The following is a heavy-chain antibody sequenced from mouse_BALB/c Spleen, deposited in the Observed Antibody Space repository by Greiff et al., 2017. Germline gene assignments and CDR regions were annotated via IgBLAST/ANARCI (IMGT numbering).Heavy chain of an antibody. V-gene: IGHV5-6*01. CDR2: ISSGGSYT. CDR1: GFTFSSYG. D-gene: IGHD4-1*01. CDR3: AELGDYAMDY. J-gene: IGHJ4*01. Sequence: EVQLVESGGDLVKPGGSLKLSCAASGFTFSSYGMSWVRQTPDKRLEWVATISSGGSYTYYPDSVKGRFTISRDNAKNTLYLQMSSLKSEDTAMYYCAELGDYAMDYWGQGTSVTVSS.